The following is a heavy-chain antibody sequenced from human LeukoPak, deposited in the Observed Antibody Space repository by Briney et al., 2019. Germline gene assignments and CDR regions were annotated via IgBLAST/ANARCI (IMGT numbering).Heavy chain of an antibody. CDR1: GGTFSSYA. D-gene: IGHD2-2*01. Sequence: ASVKVSCKASGGTFSSYAISWVRQAPGQGLEWMGGIIPIFGTANYAQKFQGRVTITTDESTSTAYMELSSLRSEDTAVYYCASKAPAASAFDIWGQGTMVTVSS. CDR2: IIPIFGTA. V-gene: IGHV1-69*05. J-gene: IGHJ3*02. CDR3: ASKAPAASAFDI.